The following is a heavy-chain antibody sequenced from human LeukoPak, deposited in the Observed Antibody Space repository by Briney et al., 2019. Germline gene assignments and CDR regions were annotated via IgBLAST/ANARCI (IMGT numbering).Heavy chain of an antibody. CDR1: GYAFTGYY. J-gene: IGHJ6*03. CDR3: ARGVTGIYYYYYMDV. D-gene: IGHD3-10*01. CDR2: INPNSGGT. V-gene: IGHV1-2*02. Sequence: GASVKVSCKASGYAFTGYYIHWVRQAPGQGLEWMGWINPNSGGTNYAQKFQGRVTMTRDTSISTAYMELSRLNSDDTAVYYCARGVTGIYYYYYMDVWGTGITVTVSS.